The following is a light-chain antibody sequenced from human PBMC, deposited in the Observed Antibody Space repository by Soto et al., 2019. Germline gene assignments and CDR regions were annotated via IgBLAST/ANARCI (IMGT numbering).Light chain of an antibody. CDR1: QSISSW. J-gene: IGKJ1*01. Sequence: QITQSPSTLSASVRDRVTNTCRASQSISSWLAWYQQKPGKAPKLLIYDASSLESGVPSRFSGSGSGTEFTLTISSLQPDDFATYYCQQYNSYTWTFGQGTKVDIK. V-gene: IGKV1-5*01. CDR2: DAS. CDR3: QQYNSYTWT.